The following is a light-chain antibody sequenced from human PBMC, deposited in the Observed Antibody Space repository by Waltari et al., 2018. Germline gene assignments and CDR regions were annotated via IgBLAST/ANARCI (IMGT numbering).Light chain of an antibody. V-gene: IGKV3-20*01. J-gene: IGKJ1*01. CDR3: EKYLTFPAQ. CDR2: AAT. CDR1: SSRF. Sequence: SSRFLAWYQQKPAQAPRRRIYAATTRATGIPDRFSGSRSGTAYYHTTRRLEREDYAVYYGEKYLTFPAQFGEGTKVEI.